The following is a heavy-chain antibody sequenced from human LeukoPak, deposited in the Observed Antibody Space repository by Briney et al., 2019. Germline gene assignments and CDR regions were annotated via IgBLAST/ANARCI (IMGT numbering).Heavy chain of an antibody. V-gene: IGHV7-4-1*02. Sequence: ASVKVSCKASGYTFTSNGINWVRQAPGQGLEWMGWINTYTGKPTYAQGFTGRFVLSLDTSVSTAYLQISSLQAEDTAVYYCARETYSSSGSTYYYGMDVWGQGTTVTVSS. CDR2: INTYTGKP. CDR3: ARETYSSSGSTYYYGMDV. D-gene: IGHD6-19*01. CDR1: GYTFTSNG. J-gene: IGHJ6*02.